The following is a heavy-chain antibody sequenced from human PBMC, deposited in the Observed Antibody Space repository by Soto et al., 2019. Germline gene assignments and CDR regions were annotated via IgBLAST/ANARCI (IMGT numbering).Heavy chain of an antibody. D-gene: IGHD6-6*01. J-gene: IGHJ6*02. CDR1: GFTFSSYG. Sequence: QVQLVESGGGVVQPGGSLRLSCAASGFTFSSYGMHWVRQAPGKGLEWVAVISYDGSNKYYADSVKGRFTISRDNSKNTLYLQMNSLRAEDTAVYYCAKVVEDSSSSVFDYYYGMDVWGQGTTVTVSS. V-gene: IGHV3-30*18. CDR2: ISYDGSNK. CDR3: AKVVEDSSSSVFDYYYGMDV.